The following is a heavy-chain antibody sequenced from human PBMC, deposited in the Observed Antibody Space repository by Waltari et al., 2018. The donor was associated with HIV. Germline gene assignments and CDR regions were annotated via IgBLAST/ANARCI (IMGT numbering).Heavy chain of an antibody. CDR1: GFTFNTW. CDR2: IKEDGGYI. Sequence: EVQLVESGGGLVQLGGSLRLSCVASGFTFNTWMIWDRQAPGEVRMWMAKIKEDGGYIQYVISVMARFTISRDNAKNSWFLQMNGLKAEETAVYYWGGGGGFLTHYWGQGTLVTVSS. J-gene: IGHJ4*02. CDR3: GGGGGFLTHY. D-gene: IGHD1-20*01. V-gene: IGHV3-7*04.